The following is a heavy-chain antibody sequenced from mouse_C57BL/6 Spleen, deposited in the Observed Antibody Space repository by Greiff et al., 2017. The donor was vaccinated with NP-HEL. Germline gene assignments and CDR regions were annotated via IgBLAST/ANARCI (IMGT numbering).Heavy chain of an antibody. CDR1: GYSFTSYY. V-gene: IGHV1-66*01. CDR3: ARHDGYYVGYAMDY. Sequence: VQLQQSGPELVKPGASVKLSCKASGYSFTSYYIHWVKQRPGQGLEWIGWIYPGSGNTKYNEKFKGKATLTADTSSSTAYMQLSSLTSEDSAVYYCARHDGYYVGYAMDYWGQGTSVTVSS. CDR2: IYPGSGNT. J-gene: IGHJ4*01. D-gene: IGHD2-3*01.